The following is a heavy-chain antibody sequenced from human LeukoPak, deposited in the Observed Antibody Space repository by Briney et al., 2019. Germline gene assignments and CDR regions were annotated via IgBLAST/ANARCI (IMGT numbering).Heavy chain of an antibody. CDR3: ARQPLDWSLDY. V-gene: IGHV4-39*01. CDR1: GGSISSSSYY. Sequence: PSETLSLTCTVSGGSISSSSYYWGWIRQPPGKGLEWIGSIHYSGSTYYNPSLKSRVTISVDTSKNQFSLKLSSVTAADTAVYYCARQPLDWSLDYWGQGTLVTVSS. J-gene: IGHJ4*02. D-gene: IGHD3-9*01. CDR2: IHYSGST.